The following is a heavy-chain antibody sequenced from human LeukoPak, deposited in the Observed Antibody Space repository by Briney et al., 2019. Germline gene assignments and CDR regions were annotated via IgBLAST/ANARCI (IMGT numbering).Heavy chain of an antibody. J-gene: IGHJ3*02. CDR3: AKGPTAHDAFDI. CDR2: ISGSGGST. D-gene: IGHD4-17*01. Sequence: GGSLRLSCAAAGFTFSSYAMSSVRQARGKGLEWVSAISGSGGSTYYADSVKGRFTISRDNSKNTLYLQMNSLRAEDTAVYYCAKGPTAHDAFDIWGQGTMVTVSS. V-gene: IGHV3-23*01. CDR1: GFTFSSYA.